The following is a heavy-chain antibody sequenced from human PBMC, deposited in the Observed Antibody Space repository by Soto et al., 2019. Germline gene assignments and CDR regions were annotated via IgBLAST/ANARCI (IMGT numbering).Heavy chain of an antibody. CDR1: GYTFTSYY. V-gene: IGHV1-46*03. D-gene: IGHD3-22*01. CDR2: INPSGGST. Sequence: QVQLVQSGAEVKKPGASVKVSCKASGYTFTSYYMHWVRQAPGQGLEWMGIINPSGGSTSYAQKFQGRVTMTRDPSTSTVYMELSSLRSEDTAVYYCARGGMYYYDSSGYCLDYWGQGTLVTVSS. CDR3: ARGGMYYYDSSGYCLDY. J-gene: IGHJ4*02.